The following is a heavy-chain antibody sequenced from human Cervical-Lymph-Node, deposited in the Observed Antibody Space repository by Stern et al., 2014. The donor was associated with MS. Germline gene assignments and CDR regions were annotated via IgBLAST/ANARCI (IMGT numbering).Heavy chain of an antibody. CDR2: PSYDGSNQ. CDR3: ARTSLRKVRGVKYHNGLDV. D-gene: IGHD3-10*01. V-gene: IGHV3-30*01. J-gene: IGHJ6*02. CDR1: GFTFSPYA. Sequence: VQLLESGGGVVQPGRSLRLSCAASGFTFSPYAMSWVRQAPVTGLEWVAIPSYDGSNQYYADSVKGRFTISRDNSNNTLYLQLNSLRPEDTAIYYCARTSLRKVRGVKYHNGLDVWGQGTTVTVSS.